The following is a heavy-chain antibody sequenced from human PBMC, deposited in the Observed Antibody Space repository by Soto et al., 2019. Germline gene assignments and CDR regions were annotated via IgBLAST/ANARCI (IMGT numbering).Heavy chain of an antibody. Sequence: PXASLWRTGDVYGGCVSGYYWSGIPQPPGNGLEWIGEINHSGSTNYNPSLKSRVTISVDTSKNQFSLKLSSVTAADTAVYYCARGFRYYDFWSGYYTGPVYGMDVWGQGTTVTVSS. D-gene: IGHD3-3*01. CDR2: INHSGST. J-gene: IGHJ6*02. V-gene: IGHV4-34*01. CDR1: GGCVSGYY. CDR3: ARGFRYYDFWSGYYTGPVYGMDV.